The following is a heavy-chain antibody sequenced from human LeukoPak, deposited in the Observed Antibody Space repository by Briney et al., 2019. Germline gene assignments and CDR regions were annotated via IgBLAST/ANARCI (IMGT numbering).Heavy chain of an antibody. V-gene: IGHV3-23*01. D-gene: IGHD1-26*01. J-gene: IGHJ6*03. CDR2: INGNGAAT. CDR1: GFTFSSYG. CDR3: ANGLAASGNFLLRDYYYFIDV. Sequence: GGSLRLSCAASGFTFSSYGMHWVRQAPGRGLEWVSTINGNGAATYYADSFKGRFLISRDDSKSTVYLRMNKLRVEDSGLYYCANGLAASGNFLLRDYYYFIDVWGKGTTVIVS.